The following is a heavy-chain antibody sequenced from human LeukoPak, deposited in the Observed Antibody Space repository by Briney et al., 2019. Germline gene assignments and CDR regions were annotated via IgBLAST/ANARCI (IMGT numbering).Heavy chain of an antibody. V-gene: IGHV3-23*01. CDR3: AKAPQGYYDSGAYYY. CDR2: ISGRGGST. D-gene: IGHD3-22*01. Sequence: GGSLRLSCAASGSTFSTYAMSWVRQAPGKGLEWVSAISGRGGSTYYADSVKGRFTISRDNSKNTLYLQMNSLRAADTAVYYCAKAPQGYYDSGAYYYWGQGTLVTVSS. J-gene: IGHJ4*02. CDR1: GSTFSTYA.